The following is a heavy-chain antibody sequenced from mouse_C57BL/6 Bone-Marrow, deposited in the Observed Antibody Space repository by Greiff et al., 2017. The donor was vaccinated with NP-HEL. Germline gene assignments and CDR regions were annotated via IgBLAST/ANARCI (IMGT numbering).Heavy chain of an antibody. Sequence: EVKLVESEGGLVQPGSSMKLSCTASGFTFSDYYMAWVRQVPEKGLEWVANINYDGSSTYYLDSLKSRFIISRDNAKNILYLQMSSLTSEDTATYYCAREGGLRRRTYAMDYWGRGTSVTVSS. CDR3: AREGGLRRRTYAMDY. CDR1: GFTFSDYY. V-gene: IGHV5-16*01. CDR2: INYDGSST. D-gene: IGHD2-4*01. J-gene: IGHJ4*01.